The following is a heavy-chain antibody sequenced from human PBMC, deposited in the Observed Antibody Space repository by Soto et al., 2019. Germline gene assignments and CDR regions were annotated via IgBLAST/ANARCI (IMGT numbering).Heavy chain of an antibody. CDR1: GGSFSGYY. CDR2: INHSGST. J-gene: IGHJ5*02. D-gene: IGHD6-6*01. V-gene: IGHV4-34*01. CDR3: AREGRLSNWFDP. Sequence: QVQLQQWGAGLLKPSETLSLTCAVYGGSFSGYYWSWIRQPPGKGLEWIGEINHSGSTNYNPSLKSRVTISVDTSKNQFSLKLSSVTAAATAVYYCAREGRLSNWFDPWGQGTLVTVSS.